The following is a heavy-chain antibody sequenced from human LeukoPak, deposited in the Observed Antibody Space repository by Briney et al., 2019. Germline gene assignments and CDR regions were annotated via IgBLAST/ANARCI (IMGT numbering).Heavy chain of an antibody. D-gene: IGHD3-16*01. CDR1: GXTFSSHW. CDR3: ARGGLRYFAL. CDR2: IQQDGSEN. V-gene: IGHV3-7*04. Sequence: GGSLRLSCATSGXTFSSHWVSWVTQASGKGREWVDNIQQDGSENYYVDSVKGRFTISRNNAKNSLYLQMNSLRAEDTAFYYCARGGLRYFALWGQGTLVTVSS. J-gene: IGHJ5*02.